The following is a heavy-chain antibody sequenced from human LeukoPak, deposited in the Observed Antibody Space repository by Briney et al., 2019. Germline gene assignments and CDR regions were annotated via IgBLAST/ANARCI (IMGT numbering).Heavy chain of an antibody. V-gene: IGHV4-30-4*01. CDR1: GGSISSGNYY. J-gene: IGHJ5*02. CDR3: AREYGDDNWFDP. D-gene: IGHD2-21*02. CDR2: IYYSGST. Sequence: ASETLSLTCTVSGGSISSGNYYWSWIRQPPGKGLEWIGYIYYSGSTYYNSSLKSRVTISVDTSKNQFSLKLRSVTAADTAVYYCAREYGDDNWFDPWGQGTLVTVSS.